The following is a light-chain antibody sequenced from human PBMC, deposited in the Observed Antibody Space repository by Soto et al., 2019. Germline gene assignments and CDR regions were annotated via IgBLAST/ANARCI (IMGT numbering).Light chain of an antibody. CDR2: GAS. J-gene: IGKJ1*01. CDR1: QSVSSK. CDR3: QQYNSWLWT. Sequence: DIVITQSPATLYVSPRAGATLSCPASQSVSSKLAWYQQKPGQAHRLLIYGASTRATGIPARFSGSGSGTEFTLIISSLQSEDSAVYYCQQYNSWLWTFGQGTKVDIK. V-gene: IGKV3-15*01.